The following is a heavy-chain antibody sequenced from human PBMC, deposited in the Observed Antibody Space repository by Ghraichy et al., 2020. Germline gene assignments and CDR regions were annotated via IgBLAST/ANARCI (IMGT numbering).Heavy chain of an antibody. CDR1: GFTFSSYA. CDR2: ITANGDST. Sequence: GGSLRLSCVASGFTFSSYAMNWVRQAPGKGLEYVSAITANGDSTQYANSVKGRFTISRDNSKNTLYLQMGGLRVEDMAVYYCARERERRSGWGNYFDYWGQGTLVTFSS. D-gene: IGHD6-19*01. CDR3: ARERERRSGWGNYFDY. V-gene: IGHV3-64*01. J-gene: IGHJ4*02.